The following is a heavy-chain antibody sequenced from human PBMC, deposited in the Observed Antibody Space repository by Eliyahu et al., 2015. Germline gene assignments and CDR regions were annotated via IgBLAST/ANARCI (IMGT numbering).Heavy chain of an antibody. CDR3: AKDLMSGVTGFDS. V-gene: IGHV3-23*01. J-gene: IGHJ4*02. Sequence: EVYLLESGGGLVQPGGSLRLSCAVXGFTVSSYDMSWVRQAPGKGLEWVSTIIGGGTTYYTDSVKGRFTISRDNSMNTVSLQMNSLRADDTATYYCAKDLMSGVTGFDSWGQGTLVTVSA. D-gene: IGHD3-10*02. CDR2: IIGGGTT. CDR1: GFTVSSYD.